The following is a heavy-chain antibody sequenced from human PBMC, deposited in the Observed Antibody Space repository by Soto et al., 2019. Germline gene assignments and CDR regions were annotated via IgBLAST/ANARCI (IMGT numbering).Heavy chain of an antibody. Sequence: QVQLVQSGAEEKKPGASVKVSCKASGYTFTSYAMHWVRQAPGQRLDWMGWITDGNGNTKYSQKFQGRVTITRDTSASTAYMELSSLRCEDTAVYYYARRSGYYYWDDYWGQGTLVTVSS. J-gene: IGHJ4*02. CDR2: ITDGNGNT. CDR1: GYTFTSYA. CDR3: ARRSGYYYWDDY. D-gene: IGHD3-22*01. V-gene: IGHV1-3*05.